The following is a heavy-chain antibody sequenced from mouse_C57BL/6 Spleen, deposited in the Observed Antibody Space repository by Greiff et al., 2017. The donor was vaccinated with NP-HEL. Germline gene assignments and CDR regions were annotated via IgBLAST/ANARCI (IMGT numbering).Heavy chain of an antibody. CDR1: GYTFTSYW. D-gene: IGHD4-1*01. Sequence: QVQLQQPGAELVRPGTSVKLSCKASGYTFTSYWMHWVKQRPGQGLEWIGVIDPSDSYTNYNQKFKGKATLTVDTSSSTAYMQLSSLTSEDSAVYSCAGGTPNWSWFAYWGQGTLVTVSA. J-gene: IGHJ3*01. CDR2: IDPSDSYT. V-gene: IGHV1-59*01. CDR3: AGGTPNWSWFAY.